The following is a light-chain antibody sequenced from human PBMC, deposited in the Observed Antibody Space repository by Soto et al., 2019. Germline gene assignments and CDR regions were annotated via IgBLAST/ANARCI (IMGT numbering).Light chain of an antibody. Sequence: EIVLTQSPATLSLSPGERATLSCRASQSVSSYLAWYQQKPGQAPRLLIYDASNRATGIPARFSGSGSGTDFTLTISSLEPEYFAVYYCQQSSIWTQIIFGQGTRLEIK. V-gene: IGKV3-11*01. CDR3: QQSSIWTQII. CDR1: QSVSSY. J-gene: IGKJ5*01. CDR2: DAS.